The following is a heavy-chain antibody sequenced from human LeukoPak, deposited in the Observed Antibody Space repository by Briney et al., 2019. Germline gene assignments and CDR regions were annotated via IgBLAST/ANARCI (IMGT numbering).Heavy chain of an antibody. V-gene: IGHV4-34*01. CDR3: ARSGTFYYDFWSGYYKNWFDP. Sequence: SETLSLTGAVYGGSFSGYYWSWIRQPPGKGLEWIGEINHSGSTNYNPSLKSRVTISVDTSKNQFSLKLSSVTAADTAVYYCARSGTFYYDFWSGYYKNWFDPWGQGTLVTVSS. J-gene: IGHJ5*02. CDR2: INHSGST. CDR1: GGSFSGYY. D-gene: IGHD3-3*01.